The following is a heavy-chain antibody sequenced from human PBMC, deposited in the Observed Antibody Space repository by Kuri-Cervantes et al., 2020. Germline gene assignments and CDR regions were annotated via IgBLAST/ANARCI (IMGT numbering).Heavy chain of an antibody. D-gene: IGHD5-18*01. CDR2: ISSSGSTI. J-gene: IGHJ6*02. Sequence: GGSLRLSCAASGFTFSSYAMSWVRQAPGKGLEWVSYISSSGSTIYYADSVKGRFTISRDNAKNSLYLQMNSLRAEDTAVYYCARYSYGYRQLYGMDVWGQGTTVTVSS. CDR3: ARYSYGYRQLYGMDV. CDR1: GFTFSSYA. V-gene: IGHV3-48*04.